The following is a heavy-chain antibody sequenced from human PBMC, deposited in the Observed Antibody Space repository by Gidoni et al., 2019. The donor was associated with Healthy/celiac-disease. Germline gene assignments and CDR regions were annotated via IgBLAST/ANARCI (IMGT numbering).Heavy chain of an antibody. J-gene: IGHJ6*02. V-gene: IGHV3-21*01. CDR3: ARDHIRSHVGVVIAFNYGMDV. Sequence: EVQLVESGGGLVKPGGSLRLSCAASGFTFSSYSMHWVRQAPGKGPEWVSSISSSSSYIYYADSVKGRFTSSRDNAKNSLYLQMNSLSAEDTAVYYCARDHIRSHVGVVIAFNYGMDVWGQGTTVTVSS. CDR2: ISSSSSYI. D-gene: IGHD3-3*01. CDR1: GFTFSSYS.